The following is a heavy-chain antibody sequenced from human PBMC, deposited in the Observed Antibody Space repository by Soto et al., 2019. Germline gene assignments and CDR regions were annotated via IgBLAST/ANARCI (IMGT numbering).Heavy chain of an antibody. CDR3: AKDRRIAAAGTIYYYYYYMDV. Sequence: GGSLRLSCAASGFTFSSYGMHWVRQAPGKGLEWVAVISYDGSNKYYADSVKGRFTISRDNSKNTLYLQMNSLRAEDTAVYYCAKDRRIAAAGTIYYYYYYMDVWGKGTTVTVSS. D-gene: IGHD6-13*01. J-gene: IGHJ6*03. V-gene: IGHV3-30*18. CDR2: ISYDGSNK. CDR1: GFTFSSYG.